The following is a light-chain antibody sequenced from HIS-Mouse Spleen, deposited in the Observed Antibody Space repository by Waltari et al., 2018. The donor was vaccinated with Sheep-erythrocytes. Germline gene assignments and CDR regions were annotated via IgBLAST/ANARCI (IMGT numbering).Light chain of an antibody. J-gene: IGKJ2*01. V-gene: IGKV3-11*01. CDR3: QQRSNWYT. CDR2: DAS. Sequence: EIVLTPSPAILSFSPVERATLSCRPSQSVSSYLDWYQQKPGQAPRLLIYDASNMATGIPARFSGSGSGTDFTLTISSLEPEDFAVYYCQQRSNWYTFGQGTKLEIK. CDR1: QSVSSY.